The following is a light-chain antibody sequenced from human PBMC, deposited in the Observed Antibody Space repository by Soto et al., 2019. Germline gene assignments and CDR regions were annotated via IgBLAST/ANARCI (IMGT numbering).Light chain of an antibody. Sequence: DIMMTQSPDSLSVSLGERATINCKSSQSVLYSSNNRNYLAWYQQKPRQPPKRLIYWASTRESGVPSRFSGSGSGTDFTLTISSLQSEDIAVYYCQQYPDTRWTLGQGTQ. V-gene: IGKV4-1*01. CDR1: QSVLYSSNNRNY. CDR3: QQYPDTRWT. CDR2: WAS. J-gene: IGKJ1*01.